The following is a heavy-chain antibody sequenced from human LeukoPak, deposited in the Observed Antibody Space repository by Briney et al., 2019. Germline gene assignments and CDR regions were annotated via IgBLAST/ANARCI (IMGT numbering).Heavy chain of an antibody. Sequence: GGSLRLSCAASGFTFSSYWMSWVRQAPGKGLEWVANIKQDGSEKYYVDSVKGRFTISRDNTKNSLYLQMNSLRAEDTAVYYCARVRTASWSAAAGDFDYWGQGTLVTVSS. CDR2: IKQDGSEK. J-gene: IGHJ4*02. D-gene: IGHD6-13*01. V-gene: IGHV3-7*01. CDR1: GFTFSSYW. CDR3: ARVRTASWSAAAGDFDY.